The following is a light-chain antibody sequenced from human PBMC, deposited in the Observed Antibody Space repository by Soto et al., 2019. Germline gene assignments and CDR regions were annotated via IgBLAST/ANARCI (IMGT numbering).Light chain of an antibody. J-gene: IGKJ1*01. CDR3: QHYISAPWT. Sequence: DIQMTQSPSTLSASAGDRVTITCRASQSISSWLAWYQQKPGKAPRLLIYKASSLESGVPSRFSGSGSGTEFTLTISRLQPDDFATYYCQHYISAPWTFGQGTKVEI. CDR1: QSISSW. CDR2: KAS. V-gene: IGKV1-5*03.